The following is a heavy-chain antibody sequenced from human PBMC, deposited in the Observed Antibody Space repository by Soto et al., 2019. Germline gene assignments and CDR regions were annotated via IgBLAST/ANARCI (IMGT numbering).Heavy chain of an antibody. V-gene: IGHV3-11*01. CDR2: ISTSGTST. CDR3: ARDGVLFRAGFDS. J-gene: IGHJ4*02. CDR1: GFTFSNYY. Sequence: QVQLVESGGGLVKPGGSLRLSCAVSGFTFSNYYMAWIRQAPGKGLEWVSYISTSGTSTFYADSVKDRFTISRDNAENSLFLQMDSLRVEGTDVYFCARDGVLFRAGFDSWGQGTLVTVAS. D-gene: IGHD3-16*01.